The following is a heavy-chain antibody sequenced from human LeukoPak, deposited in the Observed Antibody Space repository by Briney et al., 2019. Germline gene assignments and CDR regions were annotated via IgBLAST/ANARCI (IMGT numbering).Heavy chain of an antibody. CDR2: VSRGGAST. CDR1: KFIFTTYT. Sequence: GGSLRLSCAVSKFIFTTYTMTWVRQAPGKGLEWVSSVSRGGASTYYADSVEGRFTISRDSSNNTVYLQMRSLRAEDTAVYYCAKDSYGLDVWGQGTTVSVSS. J-gene: IGHJ6*02. V-gene: IGHV3-23*01. CDR3: AKDSYGLDV.